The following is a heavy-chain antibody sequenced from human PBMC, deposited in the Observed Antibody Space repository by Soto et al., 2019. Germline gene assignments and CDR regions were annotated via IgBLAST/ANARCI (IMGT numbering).Heavy chain of an antibody. CDR1: GGSFSGYY. V-gene: IGHV4-34*01. CDR2: INHSGST. J-gene: IGHJ4*02. Sequence: SETLSLTCAVYGGSFSGYYWSWIRHPPEKGLEWIGEINHSGSTNYNPSLKSRVTISVDTSKNQFSLKLSSVTAADTAVYYCARGSDYVFWIGYYPRRPTFVYWGQRILVTVFS. D-gene: IGHD3-3*01. CDR3: ARGSDYVFWIGYYPRRPTFVY.